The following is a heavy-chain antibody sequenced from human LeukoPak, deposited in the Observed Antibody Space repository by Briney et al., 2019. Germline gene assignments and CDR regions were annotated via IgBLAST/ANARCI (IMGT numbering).Heavy chain of an antibody. CDR3: ARYKTAGDYFDY. Sequence: GGSLRLSCAASGFTVSSNYMSWVRQAPGKGLEWVSIIHSGGSRYYADSVKGRFTISRDNSKNTLYLQMNTLRAEDTAVYYCARYKTAGDYFDYWGQGTLVTVSS. J-gene: IGHJ4*02. V-gene: IGHV3-53*01. CDR2: IHSGGSR. CDR1: GFTVSSNY. D-gene: IGHD2-21*02.